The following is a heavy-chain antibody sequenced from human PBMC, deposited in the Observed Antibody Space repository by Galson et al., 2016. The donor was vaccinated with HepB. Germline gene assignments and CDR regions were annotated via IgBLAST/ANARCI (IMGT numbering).Heavy chain of an antibody. CDR1: GGTFSKFP. V-gene: IGHV1-69*06. Sequence: SVKVSCKASGGTFSKFPISWVRQAPGQGLEWMGGIIPIFGTEKYAQKFQGRVAMTEDTATDTAYMELSSLRSENTAVYYCATEGTSRDYFDYWCPGTLVSVSS. D-gene: IGHD1-1*01. J-gene: IGHJ4*02. CDR3: ATEGTSRDYFDY. CDR2: IIPIFGTE.